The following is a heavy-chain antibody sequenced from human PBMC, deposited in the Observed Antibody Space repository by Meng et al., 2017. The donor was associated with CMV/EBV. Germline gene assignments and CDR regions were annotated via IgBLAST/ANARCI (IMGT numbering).Heavy chain of an antibody. J-gene: IGHJ6*02. CDR1: GYTFTGYY. CDR2: INPNSGGT. Sequence: ASVKVSCKASGYTFTGYYMHWVRQAPGQGLEWMGWINPNSGGTNYAQKFQGRVTMTRDTSISTAYMKLSRLRSDDTAVYYCASLGNYYDSSGYQSPSDYYYGMDVWGQGTTVTVSS. V-gene: IGHV1-2*02. CDR3: ASLGNYYDSSGYQSPSDYYYGMDV. D-gene: IGHD3-22*01.